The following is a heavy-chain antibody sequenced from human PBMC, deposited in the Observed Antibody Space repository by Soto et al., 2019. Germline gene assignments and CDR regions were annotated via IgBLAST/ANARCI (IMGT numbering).Heavy chain of an antibody. CDR1: GGSISSYY. V-gene: IGHV4-59*01. D-gene: IGHD6-19*01. Sequence: PSETLSLTCTVSGGSISSYYWSWIRQPPGKGLEWIGYIYYSGSTNYNPSLKSRVTISVDTSKNQFSLKLSSVTAADTAVYYCARDRIGGTYGSGRGRFDPWGQATLVTVSS. CDR3: ARDRIGGTYGSGRGRFDP. CDR2: IYYSGST. J-gene: IGHJ5*02.